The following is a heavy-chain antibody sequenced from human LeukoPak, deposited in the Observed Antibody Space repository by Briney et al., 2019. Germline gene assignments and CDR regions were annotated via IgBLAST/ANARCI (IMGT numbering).Heavy chain of an antibody. CDR1: GFTFSSYN. J-gene: IGHJ3*02. CDR2: ISSSSSYI. V-gene: IGHV3-21*01. Sequence: GGSLRLSCAASGFTFSSYNMNWVRQAPGKGLEWVSSISSSSSYIYYADSVKGRFTISRGNAKSSLYLQMNSLRAEDTAVYYCARALPSPLYSGSYADAFDIWGQGTMVTVSS. CDR3: ARALPSPLYSGSYADAFDI. D-gene: IGHD1-26*01.